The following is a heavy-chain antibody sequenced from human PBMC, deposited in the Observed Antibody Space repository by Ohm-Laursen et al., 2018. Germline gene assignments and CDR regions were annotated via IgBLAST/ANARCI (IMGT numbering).Heavy chain of an antibody. CDR1: GFTFSSYG. Sequence: SLRLSCAASGFTFSSYGMHWVRQAPGKGLEWVAVIWYDGSNKYYADSVKGRFTISRDNSRNTLYLQMNSLRAEDTAVYYCAGQTYYYDSSGYDTHYYYGMDVWGQGTTVTVSS. CDR3: AGQTYYYDSSGYDTHYYYGMDV. D-gene: IGHD3-22*01. CDR2: IWYDGSNK. J-gene: IGHJ6*02. V-gene: IGHV3-33*01.